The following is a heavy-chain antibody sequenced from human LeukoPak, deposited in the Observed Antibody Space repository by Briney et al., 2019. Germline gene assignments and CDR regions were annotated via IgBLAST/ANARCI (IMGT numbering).Heavy chain of an antibody. V-gene: IGHV3-69-1*01. D-gene: IGHD3-3*01. J-gene: IGHJ3*02. CDR1: GFTFSSHS. CDR3: ARAQTLFWEFDGFDI. CDR2: MTSTNNI. Sequence: GRSLRLSCAASGFTFSSHSINWVRQAPGKGLEWIATMTSTNNIHYADSVKGRYTISRDNAENSVYLQMNSLRDEDTAVYSCARAQTLFWEFDGFDIWGRGTKVTVSS.